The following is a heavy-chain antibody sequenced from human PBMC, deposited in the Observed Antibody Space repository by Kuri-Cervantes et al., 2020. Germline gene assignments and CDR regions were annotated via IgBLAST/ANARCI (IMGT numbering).Heavy chain of an antibody. CDR2: INPNSGGT. J-gene: IGHJ4*02. CDR3: ARGLTTAVTYTGLWYFDY. D-gene: IGHD4-23*01. CDR1: GYTFTGYY. Sequence: ASVKVSCKASGYTFTGYYMHWVRQAPGQGLECMGWINPNSGGTDYAQKFQGRVTMTRDTSISTAYMELSRLRSDDTAVYYCARGLTTAVTYTGLWYFDYWGQGTLVTVSS. V-gene: IGHV1-2*02.